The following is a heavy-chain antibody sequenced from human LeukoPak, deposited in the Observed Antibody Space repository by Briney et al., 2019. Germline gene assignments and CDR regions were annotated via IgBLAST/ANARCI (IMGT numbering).Heavy chain of an antibody. D-gene: IGHD3-22*01. CDR2: ISWDGGWT. Sequence: GGTLRLSCAASGFTFNDYGMSWVRQAPGKGLEWVSLISWDGGWTYYADSVKGRFTVSRDNSKNSLYLQMNSLRAEDTALYYCAKENSGYYDYWGQGTLVTVSS. J-gene: IGHJ4*02. CDR1: GFTFNDYG. V-gene: IGHV3-43D*03. CDR3: AKENSGYYDY.